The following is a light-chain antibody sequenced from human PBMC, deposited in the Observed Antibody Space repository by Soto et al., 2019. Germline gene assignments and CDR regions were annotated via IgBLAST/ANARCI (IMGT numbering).Light chain of an antibody. V-gene: IGLV2-14*01. J-gene: IGLJ3*02. Sequence: QSALTQPASVSGSPGQSITISCTGTSSDVGTYNYVSWYQHRPGKAPKLMIYDVSYRPSGVSNRFSGSKSANTASLTISGRQAEEEADYYCSSYTTSNTQVFGGGTKLTVL. CDR3: SSYTTSNTQV. CDR2: DVS. CDR1: SSDVGTYNY.